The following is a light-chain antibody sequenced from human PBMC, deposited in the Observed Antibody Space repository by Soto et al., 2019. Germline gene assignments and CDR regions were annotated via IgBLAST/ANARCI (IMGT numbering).Light chain of an antibody. Sequence: EIVLTQSPATLSLSPGERATLSCRASQSVSTYLAWYQQKPGQAPRLLIYDASNSATGIPARFSGSGYGTDFTLTISSLEPEDFAVYYCQQRSNWPWTFGQGTKVEIK. CDR2: DAS. V-gene: IGKV3-11*01. CDR1: QSVSTY. J-gene: IGKJ1*01. CDR3: QQRSNWPWT.